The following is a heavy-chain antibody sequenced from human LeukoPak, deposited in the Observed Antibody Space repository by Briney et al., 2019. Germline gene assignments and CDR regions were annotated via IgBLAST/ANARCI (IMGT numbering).Heavy chain of an antibody. Sequence: SETLSLTCTVSGGSISSYYWSWIRQPPGKGLEWIGYIYYSGSTNYNPSLKSRVTISVDTSKNQFSLKLSSVTAADTAVYYCARKTALSGDYDWFDPWGQGTLVTVSS. CDR1: GGSISSYY. D-gene: IGHD4-17*01. V-gene: IGHV4-59*01. CDR3: ARKTALSGDYDWFDP. J-gene: IGHJ5*02. CDR2: IYYSGST.